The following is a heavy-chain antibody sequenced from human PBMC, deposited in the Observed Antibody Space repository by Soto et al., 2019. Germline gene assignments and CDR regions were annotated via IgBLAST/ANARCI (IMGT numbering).Heavy chain of an antibody. CDR2: ISSSSSTK. D-gene: IGHD3-10*01. CDR3: ARDPGQITMVRGVSDY. V-gene: IGHV3-48*02. Sequence: EVQLVESGGGLVQPGGSLRLSCAASAFTFSSYSMNWVRQAPGKGLEWVSYISSSSSTKYYADSVKGRFTISRDNAKNSLYLQMNILRDEDTAVYYCARDPGQITMVRGVSDYWGQGTLVAVSS. J-gene: IGHJ4*02. CDR1: AFTFSSYS.